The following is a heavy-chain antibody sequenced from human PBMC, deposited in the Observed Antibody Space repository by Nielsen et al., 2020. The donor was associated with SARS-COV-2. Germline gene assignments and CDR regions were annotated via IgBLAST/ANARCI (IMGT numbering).Heavy chain of an antibody. Sequence: GESLKISCAASGFTFSSYAMSWVRQAPGKGLEWVSAISGSGGSTYYADSVKGRFTISRDNAKNSLYLQMNSLRAEDTAVYYCARFYGSGSGGRYYYGMDVWGQGTTVTVSS. J-gene: IGHJ6*02. CDR2: ISGSGGST. CDR3: ARFYGSGSGGRYYYGMDV. CDR1: GFTFSSYA. V-gene: IGHV3-23*01. D-gene: IGHD3-10*01.